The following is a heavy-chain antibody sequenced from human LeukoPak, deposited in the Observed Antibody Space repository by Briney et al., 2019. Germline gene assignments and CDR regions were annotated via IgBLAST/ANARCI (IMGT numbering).Heavy chain of an antibody. Sequence: TGGSLRLSCAASGFTFSNYWMTWVRQAPGKGLEWVASINQDRGEIHYVDSVRGRFTISRDNAKNSLSLQMSSLTAEDTAVYYRVRAHHPGGWFDPWGQGTLVTVSS. J-gene: IGHJ5*02. CDR1: GFTFSNYW. CDR3: VRAHHPGGWFDP. D-gene: IGHD3-10*01. CDR2: INQDRGEI. V-gene: IGHV3-7*04.